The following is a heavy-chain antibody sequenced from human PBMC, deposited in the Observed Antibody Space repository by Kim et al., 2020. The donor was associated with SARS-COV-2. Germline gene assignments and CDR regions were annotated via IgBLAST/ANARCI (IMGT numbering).Heavy chain of an antibody. Sequence: GGSLRLSCAASGFTFSSYGMHWVRQAPGKGLEWVAVIWYDGSNKYYADSVKGRFTISRDNSKNTLYLQMNSLRAEDTAVYYCARDHGSGVFDYWGQGTLVTVSS. CDR1: GFTFSSYG. D-gene: IGHD6-19*01. V-gene: IGHV3-33*01. J-gene: IGHJ4*02. CDR2: IWYDGSNK. CDR3: ARDHGSGVFDY.